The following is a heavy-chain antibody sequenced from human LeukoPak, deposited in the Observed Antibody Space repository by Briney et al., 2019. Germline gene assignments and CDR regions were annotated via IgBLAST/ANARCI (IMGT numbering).Heavy chain of an antibody. Sequence: SETLSLTCTVSGGSISSGDYYWSWIRQPPGKGLEWIGEINYSGSTNYNPSLKSRVTISVDTSKNQFSLKLSSVTAADTAVYYCAGHLRYFDYWGQGTLVTVSS. CDR3: AGHLRYFDY. V-gene: IGHV4-39*07. CDR1: GGSISSGDYY. J-gene: IGHJ4*02. CDR2: INYSGST.